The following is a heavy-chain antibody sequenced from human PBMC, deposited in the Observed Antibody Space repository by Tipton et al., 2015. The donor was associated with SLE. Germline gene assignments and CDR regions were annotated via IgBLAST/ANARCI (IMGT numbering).Heavy chain of an antibody. CDR1: GFTFSSYE. Sequence: GSLRLSCAASGFTFSSYEMNWVRQAPGKGLEWVSYISSSGSTIYYADSVKGRFTISRDNDKNSLYLKMNSLRVEDTAVYYCAREAFSSGRRGCFDYWGLGTLVTVSS. CDR3: AREAFSSGRRGCFDY. CDR2: ISSSGSTI. V-gene: IGHV3-48*03. J-gene: IGHJ4*02. D-gene: IGHD6-19*01.